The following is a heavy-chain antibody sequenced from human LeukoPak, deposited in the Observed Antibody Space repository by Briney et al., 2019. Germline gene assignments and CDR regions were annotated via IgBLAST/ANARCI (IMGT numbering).Heavy chain of an antibody. CDR1: GYTFTGYY. CDR3: ARGQETSYYDFWSGYYYYYYMDV. Sequence: ASVKVSCKASGYTFTGYYMHWVRQAPGQGLEWMGWINPNSGGTNYAQKFQGRVTMTRDTSISTAYMELSRLRSDDTAVYYCARGQETSYYDFWSGYYYYYYMDVWGKGTTVTVSS. J-gene: IGHJ6*03. D-gene: IGHD3-3*01. CDR2: INPNSGGT. V-gene: IGHV1-2*02.